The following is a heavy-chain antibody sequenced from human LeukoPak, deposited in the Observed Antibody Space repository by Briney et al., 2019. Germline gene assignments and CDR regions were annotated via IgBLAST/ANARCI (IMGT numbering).Heavy chain of an antibody. V-gene: IGHV4-59*01. D-gene: IGHD6-19*01. CDR2: IYYSGST. CDR3: ARSYSSGWYAGVHDY. CDR1: GGSISSYY. J-gene: IGHJ4*02. Sequence: SETLSLTCTVSGGSISSYYWSWIRQPPGKGLEWIGYIYYSGSTNYNPPPKSRVTISVDTSKNQFPLKLSSVTAADTAVYYCARSYSSGWYAGVHDYWGQGTLVTVSS.